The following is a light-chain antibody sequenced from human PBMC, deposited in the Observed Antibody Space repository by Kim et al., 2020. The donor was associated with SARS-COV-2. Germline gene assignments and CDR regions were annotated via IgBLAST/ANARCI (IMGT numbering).Light chain of an antibody. CDR1: SVRTDY. CDR3: NSRDNNDNVL. CDR2: GKN. Sequence: VALGQTVRITCQGDSVRTDYTTWFQQKPGQAPIVVFYGKNNRPSGIPDRFSGSSSGNTASLTITATQAGDEADYYCNSRDNNDNVLFGGGTRLTVL. V-gene: IGLV3-19*01. J-gene: IGLJ2*01.